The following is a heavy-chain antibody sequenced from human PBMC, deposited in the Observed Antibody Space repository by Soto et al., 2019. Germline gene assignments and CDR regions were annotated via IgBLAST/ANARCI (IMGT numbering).Heavy chain of an antibody. D-gene: IGHD6-13*01. V-gene: IGHV4-59*01. J-gene: IGHJ4*02. CDR1: GGSISSYY. Sequence: QVQLQESGPGLVKPSETLSLTCTVSGGSISSYYWSWIRQPPGKGLEWIGYIYYSGSTNYNPSLTRRVTLSVHTSTNQFSLKLSSVTAADTAVYYCARDIPPQQLVPGYSFDYWGQGTLVTVSS. CDR3: ARDIPPQQLVPGYSFDY. CDR2: IYYSGST.